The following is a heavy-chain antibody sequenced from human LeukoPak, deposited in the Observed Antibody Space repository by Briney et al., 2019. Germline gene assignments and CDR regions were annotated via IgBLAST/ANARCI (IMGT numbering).Heavy chain of an antibody. CDR3: ARAGSRTSYFDY. V-gene: IGHV4-34*01. J-gene: IGHJ4*02. CDR2: INHSGST. Sequence: SETLSLTCAVYGGCFSGYYWSWSRQPPGKGLEWIGEINHSGSTNYNPSLKSRVTISVDTSKNQFSLKVYSVTAADTAVYYCARAGSRTSYFDYWGQGTLVTVSS. D-gene: IGHD2-15*01. CDR1: GGCFSGYY.